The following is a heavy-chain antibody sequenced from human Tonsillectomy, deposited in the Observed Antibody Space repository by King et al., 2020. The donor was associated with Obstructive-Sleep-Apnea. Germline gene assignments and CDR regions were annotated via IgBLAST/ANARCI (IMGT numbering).Heavy chain of an antibody. CDR1: GYTFTGYY. CDR2: INPNSSGT. D-gene: IGHD2-2*01. Sequence: QLVQSGAEVKKPGASVKVSCKASGYTFTGYYMHWVRQAPGQGLECMGWINPNSSGTNYAQRFQGRVTMTRDTSISTAYMELSRLRSDDTDVYYCARDLGYCSSTSCYNWFDPWGQGTLVTVSS. V-gene: IGHV1-2*02. J-gene: IGHJ5*02. CDR3: ARDLGYCSSTSCYNWFDP.